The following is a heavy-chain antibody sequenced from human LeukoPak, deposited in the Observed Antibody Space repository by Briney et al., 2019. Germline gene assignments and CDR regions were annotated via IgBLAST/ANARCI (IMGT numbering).Heavy chain of an antibody. D-gene: IGHD3-10*01. CDR1: GLTFSSYE. J-gene: IGHJ4*02. V-gene: IGHV3-48*03. Sequence: GGSLRLSCPASGLTFSSYEMNWVRQAPGKGLEWVSSSGSTKYYADSVKGRITITRDNAKKSRYLQMNSLRAEDTAVYYCARAFGSGCYSFWGQGTLVSVSS. CDR3: ARAFGSGCYSF. CDR2: SSSGSTK.